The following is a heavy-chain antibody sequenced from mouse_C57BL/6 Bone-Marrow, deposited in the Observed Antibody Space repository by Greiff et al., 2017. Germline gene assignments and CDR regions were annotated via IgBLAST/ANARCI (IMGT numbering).Heavy chain of an antibody. CDR1: GYTFTSYW. Sequence: QVQLQQSGAELVMPGASVKLSCKASGYTFTSYWMHWVKQRPGQGLEWIGEIDPSDSYTNYNQKFKGKSTLTVDKSSSTASMQLSSLTSEDSAVYYCARLLGREGYLDYWGQGTTLTVSS. J-gene: IGHJ2*01. D-gene: IGHD4-1*01. V-gene: IGHV1-69*01. CDR2: IDPSDSYT. CDR3: ARLLGREGYLDY.